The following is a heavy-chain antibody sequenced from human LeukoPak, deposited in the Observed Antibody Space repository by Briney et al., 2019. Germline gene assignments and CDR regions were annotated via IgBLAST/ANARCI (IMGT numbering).Heavy chain of an antibody. CDR2: IYYSGST. D-gene: IGHD6-19*01. CDR1: GGSISSYY. V-gene: IGHV4-59*06. CDR3: ASRSSLDTSSGWYYDY. Sequence: SETLSLTCTVSGGSISSYYWSWIRQPAGKGLEWIGHIYYSGSTYHNPSLKSRVTISVDTSKNQFSLKLSSVTAADTAVYYCASRSSLDTSSGWYYDYWGQGTLVTVSS. J-gene: IGHJ4*02.